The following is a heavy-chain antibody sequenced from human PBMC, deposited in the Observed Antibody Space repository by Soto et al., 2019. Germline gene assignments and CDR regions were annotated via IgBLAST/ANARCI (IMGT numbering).Heavy chain of an antibody. J-gene: IGHJ3*01. CDR1: GCTVSSNY. CDR2: IYSGGST. CDR3: AREEGYCGGGYCFRSAFDL. D-gene: IGHD2-15*01. Sequence: TGGSLRLSCAASGCTVSSNYMSWVRQAPGKGLEWVSVIYSGGSTYYADSVKGRFTISRDNSKNTLYLQMNSLRAEDMAVYYCAREEGYCGGGYCFRSAFDLWGQGTVVTVSS. V-gene: IGHV3-53*01.